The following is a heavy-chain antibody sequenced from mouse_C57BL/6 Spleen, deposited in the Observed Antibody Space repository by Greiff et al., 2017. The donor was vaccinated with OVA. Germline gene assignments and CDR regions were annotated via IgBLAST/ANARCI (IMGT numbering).Heavy chain of an antibody. CDR2: IDPSDSYT. CDR1: GYTFTSYW. J-gene: IGHJ2*01. Sequence: VQLQQPGAELVRPGTSVKLSCKASGYTFTSYWMHWVKQRPGQGLEWIGVIDPSDSYTNYNQKFKGKATLTVDTSSSTAYMQLSSLTSEDSAVYYCAREGLRFDYWGQGTTLTVSS. D-gene: IGHD1-1*01. CDR3: AREGLRFDY. V-gene: IGHV1-59*01.